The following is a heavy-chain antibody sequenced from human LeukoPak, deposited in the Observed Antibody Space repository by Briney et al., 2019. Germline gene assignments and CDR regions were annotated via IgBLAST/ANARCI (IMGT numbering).Heavy chain of an antibody. CDR3: ARDDYGSGTPTIDY. J-gene: IGHJ4*02. Sequence: GGSLRLSCAASGFLFSAYAMNCVRQAPGKGLEWVSSIGSSGRYMYYGDSVKGRFTVSRDNAKNSLYLEMNSLRAEDTAVYYCARDDYGSGTPTIDYWGQGTLVSVAS. CDR2: IGSSGRYM. V-gene: IGHV3-21*01. CDR1: GFLFSAYA. D-gene: IGHD3-16*01.